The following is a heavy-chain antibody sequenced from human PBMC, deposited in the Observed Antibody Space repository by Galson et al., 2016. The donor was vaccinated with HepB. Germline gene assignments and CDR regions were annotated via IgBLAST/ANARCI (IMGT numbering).Heavy chain of an antibody. Sequence: LSLTCNVSNGSISGYYWSWIRQPPGKGLEWIGYVHYSGSPRYISSLESRLSISVDTSKNQISLKLRSVTAADTAVYYCARHPTEDYFDFWGQGTLVTVSS. CDR1: NGSISGYY. CDR3: ARHPTEDYFDF. CDR2: VHYSGSP. V-gene: IGHV4-59*01. J-gene: IGHJ4*02.